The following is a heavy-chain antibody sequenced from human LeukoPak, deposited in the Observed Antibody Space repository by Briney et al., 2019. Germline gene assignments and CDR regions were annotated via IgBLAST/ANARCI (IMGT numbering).Heavy chain of an antibody. CDR2: ISYSGNT. Sequence: SETLSLTCTVSGGSISTYYWSWIRQPPGKGLEWIGYISYSGNTNYNPSLKSRVTISVNTSKNQFSLRLSSVTAADTAVYYCARTCGGDCYADYWGQGTLVTVSS. CDR3: ARTCGGDCYADY. CDR1: GGSISTYY. J-gene: IGHJ4*02. V-gene: IGHV4-59*01. D-gene: IGHD2-21*02.